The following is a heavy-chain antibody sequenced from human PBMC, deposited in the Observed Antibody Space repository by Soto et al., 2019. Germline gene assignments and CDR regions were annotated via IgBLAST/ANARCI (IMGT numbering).Heavy chain of an antibody. Sequence: SETLSLTCTVSGGSISSYYWCWIRQPPGKGLEWIGYIYYSGSTNYNPSLKSRVTISVDTSKNQFSLKLSSVTAADTAVYYCARHELSGSYCDYFDYWGQGTLVTVSS. D-gene: IGHD1-26*01. J-gene: IGHJ4*02. CDR2: IYYSGST. V-gene: IGHV4-59*08. CDR3: ARHELSGSYCDYFDY. CDR1: GGSISSYY.